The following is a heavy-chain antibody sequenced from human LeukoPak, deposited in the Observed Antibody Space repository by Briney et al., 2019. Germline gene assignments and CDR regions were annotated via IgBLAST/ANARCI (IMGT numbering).Heavy chain of an antibody. J-gene: IGHJ4*02. D-gene: IGHD2-2*02. CDR1: GGSISSYY. V-gene: IGHV4-59*08. Sequence: SETLSLTCTVSGGSISSYYWSWIRQPPGKGLEWIGEINHSGSTNYNPSLKSRVTISVDTSKNQFSLKLSSVTAADTAVYYCARRGCSSTSCYTDCWGQGTLVTVSS. CDR2: INHSGST. CDR3: ARRGCSSTSCYTDC.